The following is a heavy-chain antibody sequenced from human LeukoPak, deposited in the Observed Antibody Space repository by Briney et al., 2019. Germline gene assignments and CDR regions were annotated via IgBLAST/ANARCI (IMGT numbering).Heavy chain of an antibody. CDR3: VREAGYCASVCLKSNWFDP. V-gene: IGHV3-23*01. CDR2: ISNGKT. J-gene: IGHJ5*02. D-gene: IGHD2-21*02. CDR1: GFPFSSHA. Sequence: GGSLRLSCAASGFPFSSHAVSWVRQPPGKGLEWVAAISNGKTYYADSVRGRFTISRDDSKNTVYLQMNSPRDEDTALYYCVREAGYCASVCLKSNWFDPWGQGTLVTVSS.